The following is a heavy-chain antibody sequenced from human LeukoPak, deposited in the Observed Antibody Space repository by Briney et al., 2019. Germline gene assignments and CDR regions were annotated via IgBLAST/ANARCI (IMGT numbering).Heavy chain of an antibody. D-gene: IGHD2-2*01. J-gene: IGHJ4*02. V-gene: IGHV3-30*03. CDR1: GFTFSSYG. CDR2: ISYDGSNK. CDR3: ARDPMRYCSSTSCYGGVDY. Sequence: GGSLRLSCVAPGFTFSSYGLHWVRQAPGKGLEWVAVISYDGSNKYYADSVKGRFTISRDNSKNTLYLQMNSLRAEDTAVYYCARDPMRYCSSTSCYGGVDYWGQGTLVTVSS.